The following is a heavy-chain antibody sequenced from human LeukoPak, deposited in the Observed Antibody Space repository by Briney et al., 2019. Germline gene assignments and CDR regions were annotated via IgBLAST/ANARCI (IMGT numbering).Heavy chain of an antibody. CDR1: GFTVSSNY. J-gene: IGHJ4*02. D-gene: IGHD2-21*02. CDR3: ARAPYCGGDCYSFAFDY. Sequence: GGSLRLSCAASGFTVSSNYMSWVRQAPGKGLEWVSVIYSGGSSYYADSVKGRFTISRDNSKNTLYLQMNSLRAEDTAVYYCARAPYCGGDCYSFAFDYWGQGTLVTVSS. CDR2: IYSGGSS. V-gene: IGHV3-53*01.